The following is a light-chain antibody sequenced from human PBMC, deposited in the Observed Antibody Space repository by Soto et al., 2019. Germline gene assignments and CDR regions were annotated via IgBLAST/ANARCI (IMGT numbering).Light chain of an antibody. J-gene: IGLJ1*01. CDR3: SSYTSSSTPHV. CDR1: SSDVGGYNY. CDR2: DVS. V-gene: IGLV2-14*01. Sequence: QSVLTQPASVSGSPGQSITISCTGTSSDVGGYNYVSWYQQHPGKAPKLMIYDVSNRPSGVSNCFSGSKSGNTASLTISGLQAEDEADYYCSSYTSSSTPHVFGTGTKVTVL.